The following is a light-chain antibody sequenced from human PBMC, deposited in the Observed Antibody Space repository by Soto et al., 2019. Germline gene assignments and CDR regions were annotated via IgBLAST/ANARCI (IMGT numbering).Light chain of an antibody. Sequence: QSALTQPPSASGTPGQTVTISCSGSSSNIGSDFVYWYQQLPGTAPKLLIYNNHQLPSGVPDRFSGSKSGTSGSLAISGLRSEDEADYYCAAWDDSLSAVLFGGGTKLTVL. CDR3: AAWDDSLSAVL. CDR2: NNH. V-gene: IGLV1-47*02. J-gene: IGLJ2*01. CDR1: SSNIGSDF.